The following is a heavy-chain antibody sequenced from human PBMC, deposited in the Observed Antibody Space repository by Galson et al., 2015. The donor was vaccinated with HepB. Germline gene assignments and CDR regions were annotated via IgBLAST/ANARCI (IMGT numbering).Heavy chain of an antibody. CDR2: ISGSGGST. CDR1: GITFSMYA. J-gene: IGHJ6*02. CDR3: AKGAYYSSYALYGMDV. V-gene: IGHV3-23*01. D-gene: IGHD6-6*01. Sequence: SLRLSCAAPGITFSMYAMSWVRQPPGKGLEWVSAISGSGGSTYNADSVKGRFTISRDNFKNMLYLQLNTLRAEDTAVYYCAKGAYYSSYALYGMDVWGQGTTVTVSS.